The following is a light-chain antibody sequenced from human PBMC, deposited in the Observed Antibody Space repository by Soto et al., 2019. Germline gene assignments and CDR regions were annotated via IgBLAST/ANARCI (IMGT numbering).Light chain of an antibody. CDR2: DAS. J-gene: IGKJ1*01. V-gene: IGKV1-33*01. CDR1: QDISNY. Sequence: DIQMTQSPSSLSASVGDRVTITCQASQDISNYLNWYQQKPGKAPKLLIYDASNLETGVPSRFSGSGSGTDFTFTISSLQPEDIAIYYCQQYDILPWTFGQGTKVEIK. CDR3: QQYDILPWT.